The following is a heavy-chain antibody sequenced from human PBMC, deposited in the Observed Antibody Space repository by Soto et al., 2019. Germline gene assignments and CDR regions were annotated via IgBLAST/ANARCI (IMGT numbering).Heavy chain of an antibody. CDR3: AREVVYYFDY. CDR1: GDSVNDYY. J-gene: IGHJ4*02. V-gene: IGHV4-59*02. Sequence: SETLSLTCTVSGDSVNDYYWSWIRQPPGQGLEWIGYIYNSGNTNYNPSLKSRVTISVDTSKNQFFLRLTSVTAADTAVYYCAREVVYYFDYWGQGTLVTVSS. CDR2: IYNSGNT. D-gene: IGHD2-15*01.